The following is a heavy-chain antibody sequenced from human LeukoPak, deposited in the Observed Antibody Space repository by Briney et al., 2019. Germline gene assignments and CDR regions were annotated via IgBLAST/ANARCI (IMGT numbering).Heavy chain of an antibody. CDR1: GGSISSYY. D-gene: IGHD6-19*01. CDR3: ARDQGDSSGSSPDDDAFDM. CDR2: IYYSGST. J-gene: IGHJ3*02. Sequence: SETLSLTCTVSGGSISSYYWSWIRQPPGKGLEWIGYIYYSGSTNYNPSLKSRVTISVDTSKNQFSLKLSSVTAADTAVYYCARDQGDSSGSSPDDDAFDMWGQGTMVTVSS. V-gene: IGHV4-59*08.